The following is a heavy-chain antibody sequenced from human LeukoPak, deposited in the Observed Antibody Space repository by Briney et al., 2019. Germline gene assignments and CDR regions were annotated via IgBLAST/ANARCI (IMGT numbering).Heavy chain of an antibody. Sequence: PGGSLRLSCAASGFIFYSYTMNWVRQAPGKGLEWVSSISSSSSYIYYADSVKGRFTISRDNAKNTLYLQMNSLRAEDTAVYYCAKDIHIIAVAGWFDPWGQGTLVTVSS. V-gene: IGHV3-21*04. CDR2: ISSSSSYI. CDR3: AKDIHIIAVAGWFDP. CDR1: GFIFYSYT. J-gene: IGHJ5*02. D-gene: IGHD6-19*01.